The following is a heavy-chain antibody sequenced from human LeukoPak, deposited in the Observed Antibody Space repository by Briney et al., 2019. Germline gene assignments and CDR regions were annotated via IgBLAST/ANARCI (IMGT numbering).Heavy chain of an antibody. J-gene: IGHJ5*02. V-gene: IGHV4-39*07. CDR1: GGSINSGSYY. D-gene: IGHD6-13*01. Sequence: PSETLSLTCSVSGGSINSGSYYWSWIRQPPGKGLEWIGEINHSGSTNYNPSLKSRVTISVDTSKNQFSLKLSSVTAADTAVYYCASIAADNWFDPWGQGTLVTVSS. CDR3: ASIAADNWFDP. CDR2: INHSGST.